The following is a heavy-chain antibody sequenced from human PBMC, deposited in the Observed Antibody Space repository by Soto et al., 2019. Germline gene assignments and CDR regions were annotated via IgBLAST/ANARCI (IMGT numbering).Heavy chain of an antibody. V-gene: IGHV1-8*01. CDR3: AREGYSGYGSPDY. D-gene: IGHD5-12*01. J-gene: IGHJ4*02. CDR2: MNPNSGNT. CDR1: GYTFTSYD. Sequence: AASVKVSCKASGYTFTSYDINWVRQATGQGLEWMGWMNPNSGNTGYAQKFQGRVTMTRNISISTAYMELSSLRSEDTAVYYCAREGYSGYGSPDYWGQGTLVTVSS.